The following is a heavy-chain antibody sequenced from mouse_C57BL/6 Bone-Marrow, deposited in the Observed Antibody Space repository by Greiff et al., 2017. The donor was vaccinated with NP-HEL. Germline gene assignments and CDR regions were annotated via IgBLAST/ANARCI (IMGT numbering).Heavy chain of an antibody. D-gene: IGHD2-1*01. J-gene: IGHJ3*01. V-gene: IGHV1-59*01. Sequence: VQLQQPGAELVRPGTSVKLSCKASGYTFTSYWMHWVKQRPGQGLEWIGVIDPSDSYTDYNQKFKGKATLTVDTSSSTAYMQLSSLTSEDSAVYYCARDRNLLLFAYWGQGTLVTVSA. CDR3: ARDRNLLLFAY. CDR1: GYTFTSYW. CDR2: IDPSDSYT.